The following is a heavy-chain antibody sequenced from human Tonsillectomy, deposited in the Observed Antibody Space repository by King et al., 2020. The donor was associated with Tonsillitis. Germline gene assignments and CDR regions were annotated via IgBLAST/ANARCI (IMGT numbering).Heavy chain of an antibody. CDR1: GGTFSSYA. Sequence: QLVQSGAEVKKPGSSVKVSCKASGGTFSSYAISWVRQAPGQGLEWMGRIIPILGIANYAQKFQGRVTITADKSTSTAYMWLSSLRSEGTAVYYCARSAEPGYCRSTGCLGRMDVWGQGTPGTVSS. V-gene: IGHV1-69*09. D-gene: IGHD2-2*01. CDR3: ARSAEPGYCRSTGCLGRMDV. J-gene: IGHJ6*02. CDR2: IIPILGIA.